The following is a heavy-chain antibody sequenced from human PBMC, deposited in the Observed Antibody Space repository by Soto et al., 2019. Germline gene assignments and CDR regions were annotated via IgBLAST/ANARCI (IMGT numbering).Heavy chain of an antibody. Sequence: GVSLRLSCAASGFTFSSYSMSWVLQAPGKGLEWVSAISGSGGSTYYADSVKGRFTISRDNSKNTLYLQMNSLRAEDTAVYYCAKDLLQLGNWFDPWGQGTLVTVSS. CDR1: GFTFSSYS. D-gene: IGHD5-18*01. CDR3: AKDLLQLGNWFDP. V-gene: IGHV3-23*01. CDR2: ISGSGGST. J-gene: IGHJ5*02.